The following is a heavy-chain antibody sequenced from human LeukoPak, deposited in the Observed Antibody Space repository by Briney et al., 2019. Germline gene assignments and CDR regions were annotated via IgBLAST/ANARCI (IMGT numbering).Heavy chain of an antibody. D-gene: IGHD6-19*01. Sequence: GGSLRLSCEASGFTFNDYGIHWVRQAPGKGLEWVALIWYDGNTKYYADSVRGRFTLSRDISKSTLYLQMNSLRAVDTAVYYCASPNSMAGTHYFHYWGQGTLVTVSS. V-gene: IGHV3-33*01. CDR2: IWYDGNTK. J-gene: IGHJ4*02. CDR1: GFTFNDYG. CDR3: ASPNSMAGTHYFHY.